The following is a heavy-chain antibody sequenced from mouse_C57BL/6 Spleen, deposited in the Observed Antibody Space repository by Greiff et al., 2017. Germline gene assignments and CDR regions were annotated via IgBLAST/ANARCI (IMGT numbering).Heavy chain of an antibody. J-gene: IGHJ2*01. CDR2: IDPSDSYT. V-gene: IGHV1-59*01. CDR3: ARPAQATRYFDY. CDR1: GYTFTSYW. Sequence: QVQLQQPGAELVRPGTSVKLSCKASGYTFTSYWMHWVKQRPGQGLEWIGVIDPSDSYTNYNQKFKGKAKLTVHTSSSTACRQISSLTSEDSAVYYCARPAQATRYFDYWGQGTTLTVSS. D-gene: IGHD3-2*02.